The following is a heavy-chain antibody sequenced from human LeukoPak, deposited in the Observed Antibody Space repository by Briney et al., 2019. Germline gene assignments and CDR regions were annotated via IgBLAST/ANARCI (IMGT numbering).Heavy chain of an antibody. CDR2: IGAYNGNT. CDR3: ARDYSHYCSSTSCFFYFDY. V-gene: IGHV1-18*01. CDR1: GYTFATSG. J-gene: IGHJ4*02. Sequence: GASVKVSCKASGYTFATSGISWVRQAPGQGLEWMGWIGAYNGNTNYVQKFQGRVTMTTDTSTSTAYLELRSLRSDDTAIYYCARDYSHYCSSTSCFFYFDYWGQGTLVTVSS. D-gene: IGHD2-2*01.